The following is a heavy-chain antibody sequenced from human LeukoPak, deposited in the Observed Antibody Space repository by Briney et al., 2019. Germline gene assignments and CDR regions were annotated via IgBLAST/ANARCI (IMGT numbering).Heavy chain of an antibody. CDR1: GFSFSTYT. J-gene: IGHJ4*02. Sequence: PGRSLRLSCAASGFSFSTYTMNWVRQAPGKGLEWVSSISGNSGRTYYADSVKGRFSISRDNSNNTLYLQMNSLRAEDAAVYYCAKSTSSWGRVDYWGQGTLVTVSS. CDR2: ISGNSGRT. V-gene: IGHV3-23*01. D-gene: IGHD6-13*01. CDR3: AKSTSSWGRVDY.